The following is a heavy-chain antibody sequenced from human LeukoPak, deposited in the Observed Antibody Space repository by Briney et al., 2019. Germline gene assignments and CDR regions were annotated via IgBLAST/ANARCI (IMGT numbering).Heavy chain of an antibody. D-gene: IGHD4-17*01. Sequence: PSETLSLTCTVSGGSISSYYWSWIRQPPGKGLEWIGYIYYSGSTNYNPSLKSRVTISVDTSKNQFSLKLSSVTAADTAVYYCARASGEGFRFDPWGQGTLVTVPS. CDR3: ARASGEGFRFDP. J-gene: IGHJ5*02. CDR1: GGSISSYY. CDR2: IYYSGST. V-gene: IGHV4-59*01.